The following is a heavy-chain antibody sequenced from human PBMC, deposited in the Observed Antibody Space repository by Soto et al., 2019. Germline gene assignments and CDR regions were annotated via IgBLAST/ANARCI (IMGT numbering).Heavy chain of an antibody. CDR3: ARVPEKDAFDI. V-gene: IGHV4-30-4*08. CDR1: GGSISSSSYY. CDR2: IYYSGST. J-gene: IGHJ3*02. Sequence: TLSLTCTVSGGSISSSSYYWGWIRQPPGKGLEWIGYIYYSGSTYYNPSLKSRVTISVDTSKNQFSLKLSSVTAADTAVYYCARVPEKDAFDIWGQGTMVTVSS.